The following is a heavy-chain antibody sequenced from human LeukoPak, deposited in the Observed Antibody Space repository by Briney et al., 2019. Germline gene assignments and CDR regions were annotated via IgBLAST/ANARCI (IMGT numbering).Heavy chain of an antibody. CDR1: GLTFSSHV. Sequence: GGSLGLSCAVSGLTFSSHVMHWVRQAPGKGLEWVSGISWNSGSIGYADSVKGRFTISRDNAKNSLYLQMNSLRAEDTALYYCAKDDYDYWGQGTLVTVSS. CDR2: ISWNSGSI. V-gene: IGHV3-9*01. J-gene: IGHJ4*02. D-gene: IGHD5-12*01. CDR3: AKDDYDY.